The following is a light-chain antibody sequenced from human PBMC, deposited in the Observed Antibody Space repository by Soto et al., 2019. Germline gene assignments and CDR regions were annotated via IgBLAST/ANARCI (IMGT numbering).Light chain of an antibody. CDR2: DVT. V-gene: IGLV2-14*03. J-gene: IGLJ2*01. CDR3: SSYTTTTTLV. CDR1: SSDVGRYNY. Sequence: QSVLTQPASVSGSPGQSITISCTGTSSDVGRYNYVSWFQQHPGKAPKLMIYDVTNRPSGFSNRFSGSKSGNTASLTISGLQAEDEAHYYCSSYTTTTTLVFGGGTKLTVL.